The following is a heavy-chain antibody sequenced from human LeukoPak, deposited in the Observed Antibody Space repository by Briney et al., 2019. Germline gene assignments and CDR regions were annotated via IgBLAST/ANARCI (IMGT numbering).Heavy chain of an antibody. V-gene: IGHV4-59*01. D-gene: IGHD4-17*01. Sequence: PSETLSLTCTVSGGSITSYYWSWIRQPPGKGLEWIGYIYYSGTTNYNPSLKSRVTISVDTSNNQFFLTVNSMTAADTAVYYCVRSKSGTYGWFDPWGQGTLVTVSS. CDR1: GGSITSYY. CDR2: IYYSGTT. J-gene: IGHJ5*02. CDR3: VRSKSGTYGWFDP.